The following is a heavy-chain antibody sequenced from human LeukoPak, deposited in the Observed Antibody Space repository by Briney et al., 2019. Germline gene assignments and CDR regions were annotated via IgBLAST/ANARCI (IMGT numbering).Heavy chain of an antibody. CDR2: IYYSGST. V-gene: IGHV4-39*07. CDR3: ARETSSGYGEVDN. J-gene: IGHJ4*02. D-gene: IGHD3-22*01. Sequence: PSETLSLTCTVSGGSISSSSYYWGWIRQPPGKGLEWIGSIYYSGSTYYNPSLKSRVTISVDTSKNQFSLKLNSVTAADTAMYYCARETSSGYGEVDNWGQGTLVTVSS. CDR1: GGSISSSSYY.